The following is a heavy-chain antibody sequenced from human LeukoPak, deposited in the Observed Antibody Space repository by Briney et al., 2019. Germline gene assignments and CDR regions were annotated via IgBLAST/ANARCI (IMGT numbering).Heavy chain of an antibody. CDR2: IIPILGIA. CDR3: ARVGCTNGVCYTGVWLDKDYWFDP. CDR1: GGTLSSYA. J-gene: IGHJ5*02. Sequence: SVKVSCTASGGTLSSYAISWVRRAPGQGLEWMGRIIPILGIANSAQKFQGRVTITADKSTSTAYMELSSLRSEDTAVYYCARVGCTNGVCYTGVWLDKDYWFDPWGQGTLVTVSS. D-gene: IGHD2-8*01. V-gene: IGHV1-69*04.